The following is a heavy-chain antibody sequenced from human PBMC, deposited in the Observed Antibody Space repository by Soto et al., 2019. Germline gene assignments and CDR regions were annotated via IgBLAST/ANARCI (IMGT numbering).Heavy chain of an antibody. V-gene: IGHV5-51*01. Sequence: PGESLKISCKGSGDSFNNSWIGWVRQMPGKGLDWMGIIYPGDSDTRYSPSFQGQVTISADKSISTAYLQWSSLKASDTAMYYCASRLAGPSGAFDIWGQGTMVTVS. CDR1: GDSFNNSW. CDR3: ASRLAGPSGAFDI. J-gene: IGHJ3*02. D-gene: IGHD2-15*01. CDR2: IYPGDSDT.